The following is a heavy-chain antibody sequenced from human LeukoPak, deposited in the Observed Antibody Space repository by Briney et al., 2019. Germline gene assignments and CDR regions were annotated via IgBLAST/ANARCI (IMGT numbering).Heavy chain of an antibody. D-gene: IGHD3-3*01. J-gene: IGHJ6*02. V-gene: IGHV1-2*06. CDR2: INPNSGGT. CDR3: ARGGYDFVYYYYGMDV. Sequence: ASVKVSCKASGYTFTGYYMHWVRQAPGRGLEWMGRINPNSGGTNYAQKFQGRVTMTRDTSISTAYMELSRLRSDDTAVYHCARGGYDFVYYYYGMDVWGQGTTVTVSS. CDR1: GYTFTGYY.